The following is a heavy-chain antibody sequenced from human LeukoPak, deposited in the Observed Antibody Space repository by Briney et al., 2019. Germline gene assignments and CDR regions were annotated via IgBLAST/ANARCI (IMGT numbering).Heavy chain of an antibody. CDR2: INPNSGGT. Sequence: ASVKVSCKASGYTFTDYYIHWVRQAPGQGLECVGWINPNSGGTNYAQKFQGRVTMTRDTSISTAYMELSRLRSDDTAVYYCARGGSGSYFSWLDPWGQGTLVTVSS. CDR1: GYTFTDYY. V-gene: IGHV1-2*02. CDR3: ARGGSGSYFSWLDP. J-gene: IGHJ5*02. D-gene: IGHD3-10*01.